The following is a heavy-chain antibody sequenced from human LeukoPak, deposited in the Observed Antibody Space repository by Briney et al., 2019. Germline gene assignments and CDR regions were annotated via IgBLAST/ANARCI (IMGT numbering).Heavy chain of an antibody. CDR3: ASRDPSYCSSTSCYSNWFDP. V-gene: IGHV4-39*01. Sequence: SQTLSLTCTVSGCSISSSSYYWGWIRQPPGKGLEWIGSIYYSGSTYYNPSLKSRVTISVDTSKNQFSLKLSSVTAADTAVYYCASRDPSYCSSTSCYSNWFDPWGQGTLVTVSS. CDR1: GCSISSSSYY. D-gene: IGHD2-2*01. CDR2: IYYSGST. J-gene: IGHJ5*02.